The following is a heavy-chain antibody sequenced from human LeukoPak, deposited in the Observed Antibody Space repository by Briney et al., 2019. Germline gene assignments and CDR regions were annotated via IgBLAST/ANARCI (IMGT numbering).Heavy chain of an antibody. CDR3: AKFKGDIAVAGSYFDY. Sequence: GGSLRLSCAASGFTFSSYAMSWVRQAPGKGLEWVSAISGSGGSTYYADSVKGRFTISRDNSKNTLYLQMNSLRAEDTAVYYCAKFKGDIAVAGSYFDYWGQGTLVTVSS. V-gene: IGHV3-23*01. J-gene: IGHJ4*02. CDR1: GFTFSSYA. D-gene: IGHD6-19*01. CDR2: ISGSGGST.